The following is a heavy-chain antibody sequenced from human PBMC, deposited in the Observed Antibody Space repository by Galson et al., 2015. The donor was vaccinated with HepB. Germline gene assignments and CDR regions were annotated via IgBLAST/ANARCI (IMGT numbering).Heavy chain of an antibody. CDR1: GSSFPSYW. CDR2: IDPSDSYT. CDR3: VVSKGYSYGYGHTETHYGMDV. D-gene: IGHD5-18*01. V-gene: IGHV5-10-1*01. J-gene: IGHJ6*02. Sequence: QSGAEVTKPGESLRISCKGSGSSFPSYWISWVRQMPGKGLEWMGRIDPSDSYTNYSPSFQGHVTISADKSISTAYLQWSSLKASDTAMYYCVVSKGYSYGYGHTETHYGMDVWGQGTPVTVSS.